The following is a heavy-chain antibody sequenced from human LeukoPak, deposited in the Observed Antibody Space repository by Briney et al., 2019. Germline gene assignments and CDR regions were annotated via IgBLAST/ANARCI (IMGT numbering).Heavy chain of an antibody. V-gene: IGHV3-30*18. CDR3: ANDDASYGMDV. CDR1: GFTFSSYG. Sequence: PGGSLRLSCAASGFTFSSYGMHWVRQAPGKGLEWVAVISYDGSNKYYVDSVKGRFTISRDNSKNTLYLQMNSLRAEDTAVYYCANDDASYGMDVWGQGTTVTVSS. J-gene: IGHJ6*02. CDR2: ISYDGSNK.